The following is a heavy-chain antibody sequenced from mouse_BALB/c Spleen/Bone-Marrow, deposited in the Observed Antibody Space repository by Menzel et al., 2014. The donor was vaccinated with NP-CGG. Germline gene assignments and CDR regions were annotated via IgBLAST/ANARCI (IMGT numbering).Heavy chain of an antibody. J-gene: IGHJ3*01. Sequence: EVQLQESGGGLVQPGGSLKLSCAASGFDFSGFWMGWVRQAPGQGLEWIGEINPDSSTINYTPSLKDRSIISRDNAKNTLYLQMSKVRSEDTALYYCGRLGYYGVFAYWGQGTLVTVSA. D-gene: IGHD2-3*01. CDR3: GRLGYYGVFAY. V-gene: IGHV4-1*02. CDR2: INPDSSTI. CDR1: GFDFSGFW.